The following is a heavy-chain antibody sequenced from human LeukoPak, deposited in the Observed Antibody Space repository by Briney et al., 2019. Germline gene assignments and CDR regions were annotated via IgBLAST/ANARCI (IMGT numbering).Heavy chain of an antibody. CDR1: GFTFSSYD. V-gene: IGHV3-48*01. J-gene: IGHJ4*02. CDR3: ARDYYDYVWGSYTRLDY. Sequence: GXXRLSCAASGFTFSSYDMNWVRQAPGKGLEWVSYITSSSSTIYYADSVKGRFTVSRDNAKNSLYLQMSSLRVEDTAVYYCARDYYDYVWGSYTRLDYWGQGTLVTVSS. CDR2: ITSSSSTI. D-gene: IGHD3-16*01.